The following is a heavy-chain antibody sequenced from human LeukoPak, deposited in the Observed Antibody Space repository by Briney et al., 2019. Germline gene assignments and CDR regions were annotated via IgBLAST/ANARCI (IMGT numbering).Heavy chain of an antibody. J-gene: IGHJ4*02. CDR1: GFTFSSYS. V-gene: IGHV3-21*01. CDR2: ISSSSSYL. D-gene: IGHD3-10*01. CDR3: AREDGSGKESNDY. Sequence: GGSLRLSCAASGFTFSSYSMSWVRQAPGKGLEWVSSISSSSSYLYYADSVKGRFTISRDNAKNSLYLQMNSLRAEDTAVYYCAREDGSGKESNDYWGQGTLVTVSS.